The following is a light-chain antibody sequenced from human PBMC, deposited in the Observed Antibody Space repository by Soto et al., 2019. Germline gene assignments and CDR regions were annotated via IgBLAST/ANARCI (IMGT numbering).Light chain of an antibody. J-gene: IGKJ1*01. CDR3: QKYNSAPWT. CDR2: AAS. CDR1: QGISNY. V-gene: IGKV1-27*01. Sequence: IKMTQPTSSLAASLGDRVTITCRASQGISNYLAWYQQKPGKVPKLLIYAASTLQSGVPSRFSGSGSGTDFTLTISSLQPEDVATYYCQKYNSAPWTFGQGTKVDI.